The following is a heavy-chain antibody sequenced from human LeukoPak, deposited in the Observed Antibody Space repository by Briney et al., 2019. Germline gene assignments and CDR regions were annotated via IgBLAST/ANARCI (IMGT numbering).Heavy chain of an antibody. CDR3: ARPPIGPNYYYYYYMDV. J-gene: IGHJ6*03. CDR2: ISSNSSTI. Sequence: PGGSLRLSCAASGFTFSSYSMNWVRQAPGKGLEWVSYISSNSSTIYYADSVKGRFTISRDNAKNSLYLQMNSLRAEDTAVYYCARPPIGPNYYYYYYMDVWGKGTTVTVSS. CDR1: GFTFSSYS. V-gene: IGHV3-48*01.